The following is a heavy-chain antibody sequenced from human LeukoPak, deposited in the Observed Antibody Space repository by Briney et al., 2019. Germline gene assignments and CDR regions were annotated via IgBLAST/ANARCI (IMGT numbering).Heavy chain of an antibody. CDR2: IRSDGSIK. CDR1: GFTFSSYG. D-gene: IGHD6-19*01. J-gene: IGHJ4*02. CDR3: AKDEVFSSAWYFEY. Sequence: GGSLRLSCAVSGFTFSSYGMHWVRQAPGKGLEWVAFIRSDGSIKYYTESVKGRFTISRDNSKNTLYLQMNSLRAEDTAVYYCAKDEVFSSAWYFEYWGQGTLVTVSS. V-gene: IGHV3-30*02.